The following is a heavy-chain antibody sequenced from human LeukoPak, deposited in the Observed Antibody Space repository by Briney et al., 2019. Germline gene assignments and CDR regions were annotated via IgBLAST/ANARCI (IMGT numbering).Heavy chain of an antibody. CDR2: MRPNSGKT. J-gene: IGHJ5*02. CDR1: GYTFINYD. CDR3: ARERGGQAGSYFPS. D-gene: IGHD1-26*01. V-gene: IGHV1-8*01. Sequence: GASVKVSCKTSGYTFINYDISWVRQASGQGGEWMGWMRPNSGKTGYAQKFQGRVTITRNISISTAYMELSSLRFEDTAVYYCARERGGQAGSYFPSWGQGTLVTVSS.